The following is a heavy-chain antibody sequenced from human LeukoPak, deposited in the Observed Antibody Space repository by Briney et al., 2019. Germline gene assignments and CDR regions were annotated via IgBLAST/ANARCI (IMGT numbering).Heavy chain of an antibody. CDR1: GFTFSSYG. CDR3: AKLGYRSGGSCYTIYYYYMDV. V-gene: IGHV3-23*01. Sequence: GGSLRLSCAASGFTFSSYGMSWVRQAPGKGLEWVSAISGSGGSTYYADSVKGRFTISRDNSKNTLYLQMNSLRAEDTAVYYCAKLGYRSGGSCYTIYYYYMDVWGKGTTVTISS. D-gene: IGHD2-15*01. CDR2: ISGSGGST. J-gene: IGHJ6*03.